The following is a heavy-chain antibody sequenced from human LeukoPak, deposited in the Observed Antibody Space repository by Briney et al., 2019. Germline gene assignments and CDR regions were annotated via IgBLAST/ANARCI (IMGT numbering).Heavy chain of an antibody. V-gene: IGHV3-23*01. J-gene: IGHJ4*02. D-gene: IGHD2-15*01. CDR3: AKYVVAASTYYFDY. CDR2: ITSGGST. CDR1: GFTFSSDA. Sequence: QRGGSLRLSCAASGFTFSSDAMSWVRQAPGKGLGWVSTITSGGSTYYPDSVKGRITISRDNSKNTLYLQMNGLTADDTAVYYCAKYVVAASTYYFDYWGQGTLVTVSS.